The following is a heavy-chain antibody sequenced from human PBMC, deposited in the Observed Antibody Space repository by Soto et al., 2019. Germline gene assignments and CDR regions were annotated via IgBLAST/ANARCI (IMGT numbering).Heavy chain of an antibody. CDR3: AKLTYSDLWSGSHDS. D-gene: IGHD3-3*01. V-gene: IGHV3-23*01. CDR2: ISASGDNT. Sequence: GGSLRLSCAASGFTFSSRAMSWVRQAPGKGLDWVSIISASGDNTYYADSVKGRFTISRDNSKNTLYLQVNSLRAEYTAVYYYAKLTYSDLWSGSHDSWGQGTLVTVSS. J-gene: IGHJ4*02. CDR1: GFTFSSRA.